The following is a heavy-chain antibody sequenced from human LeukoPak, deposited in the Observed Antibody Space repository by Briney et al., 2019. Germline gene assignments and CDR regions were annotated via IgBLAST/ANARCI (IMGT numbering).Heavy chain of an antibody. CDR1: GFTFSSYW. D-gene: IGHD1-26*01. CDR3: AKMYGGTYTGN. J-gene: IGHJ4*02. Sequence: GGSLRLSCAASGFTFSSYWMSWVRQAPGKGLEWVANIKQDGSEKYYVDSVKGRFTISRDNAKSPLYLQMNSLRAEDTAVYYCAKMYGGTYTGNWGQGTLVTVSA. V-gene: IGHV3-7*01. CDR2: IKQDGSEK.